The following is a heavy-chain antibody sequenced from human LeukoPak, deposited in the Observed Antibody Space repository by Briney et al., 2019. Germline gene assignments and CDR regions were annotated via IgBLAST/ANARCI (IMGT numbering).Heavy chain of an antibody. D-gene: IGHD1/OR15-1a*01. CDR1: GGSITSGSYY. Sequence: SETLSLTCTVSGGSITSGSYYWSWIRQPAGKGLEWIGHISTSGNTNYNPSLQSRVTISLDTSKNHFSLKLSSVTAADTAIYYCARRYNWNTGAALDPWGRGTLVTVSS. V-gene: IGHV4-61*09. CDR2: ISTSGNT. CDR3: ARRYNWNTGAALDP. J-gene: IGHJ5*02.